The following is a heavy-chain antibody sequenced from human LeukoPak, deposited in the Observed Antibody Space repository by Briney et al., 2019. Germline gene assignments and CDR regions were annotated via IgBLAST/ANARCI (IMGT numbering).Heavy chain of an antibody. Sequence: SETLSLTCTVSGYSISSGYYWNWIRQPPGKGLEWIGYIYYTGNTNYNPSLKSRVTISVDTSKNQFSLKLSSVTAADTAVCYCARDRLQLQSWGQGTLVTVSS. CDR3: ARDRLQLQS. D-gene: IGHD1-1*01. J-gene: IGHJ5*02. V-gene: IGHV4-61*01. CDR2: IYYTGNT. CDR1: GYSISSGYY.